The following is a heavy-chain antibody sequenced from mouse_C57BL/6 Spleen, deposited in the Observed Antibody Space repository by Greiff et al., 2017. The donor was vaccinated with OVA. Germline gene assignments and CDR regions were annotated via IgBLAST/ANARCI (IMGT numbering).Heavy chain of an antibody. D-gene: IGHD2-4*01. Sequence: VQLKESGGGLVKPGGSLKLSCAASGFTFSSYAMSWVRQTPEKRLEWVATISDGGSYTYYPDNVKGRFTISRDNAKNNLYLQMSHLKSEDTAMYYCARIYYDYGYWGQGTLVTVSA. CDR1: GFTFSSYA. J-gene: IGHJ3*01. V-gene: IGHV5-4*01. CDR3: ARIYYDYGY. CDR2: ISDGGSYT.